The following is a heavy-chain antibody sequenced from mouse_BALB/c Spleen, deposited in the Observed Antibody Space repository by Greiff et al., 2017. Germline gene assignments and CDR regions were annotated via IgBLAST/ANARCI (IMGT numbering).Heavy chain of an antibody. CDR2: IYPGNSDT. J-gene: IGHJ2*01. Sequence: VQLKESGTVLARPGASVKLSCKASGYTFTSYWMHWVNQRPGQGLEWIGAIYPGNSDTSYNQKFKGKAKLTAVTSTSTAYMELSSLTNEDSADYYCTRWRYYYGSSYEEDYWGQGTTLTVSS. CDR1: GYTFTSYW. V-gene: IGHV1-5*01. CDR3: TRWRYYYGSSYEEDY. D-gene: IGHD1-1*01.